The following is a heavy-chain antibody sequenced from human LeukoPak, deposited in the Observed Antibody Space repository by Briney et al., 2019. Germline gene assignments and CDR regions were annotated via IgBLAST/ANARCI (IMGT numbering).Heavy chain of an antibody. V-gene: IGHV3-74*01. CDR1: GFTFSSYW. J-gene: IGHJ4*02. D-gene: IGHD3-10*01. CDR2: INGDGSTT. CDR3: ATSSLIWFGEYSAY. Sequence: GGSLRLSCAASGFTFSSYWMHWVRQAPGKGLVWVSRINGDGSTTTYADSVKGRFTISRDNAKNTLYLQMNSLRAEDTAVYYCATSSLIWFGEYSAYWGQGTLVTVSS.